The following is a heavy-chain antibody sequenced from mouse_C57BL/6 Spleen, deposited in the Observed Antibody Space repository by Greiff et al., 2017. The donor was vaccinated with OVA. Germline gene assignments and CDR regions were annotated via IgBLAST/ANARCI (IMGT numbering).Heavy chain of an antibody. CDR2: INPGSGGT. Sequence: QVQLKESGAELVRPGTSVKVSCKASGYAFTNYLIEWVKQRPGQGLEWMGVINPGSGGTNYNEKFKGKATLTADKYSSTAYKLLCSLTSEDSAVYFFARELRSSFDYWGQGTTLTVSS. CDR3: ARELRSSFDY. V-gene: IGHV1-54*01. J-gene: IGHJ2*01. D-gene: IGHD1-1*01. CDR1: GYAFTNYL.